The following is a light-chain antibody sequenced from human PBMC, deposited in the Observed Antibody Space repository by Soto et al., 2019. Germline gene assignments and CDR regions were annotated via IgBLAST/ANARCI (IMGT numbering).Light chain of an antibody. J-gene: IGKJ4*01. Sequence: DIQMTLSPSSLSASVGDRVTITCLASQSISTYLHWYQQKPGKAPNLLIYAASTLQSGVPSRFSGSGSGTDFTLTISSLQPEDFATYFCQHGYSTPLTFGGGTKVDIK. CDR1: QSISTY. CDR2: AAS. CDR3: QHGYSTPLT. V-gene: IGKV1-39*01.